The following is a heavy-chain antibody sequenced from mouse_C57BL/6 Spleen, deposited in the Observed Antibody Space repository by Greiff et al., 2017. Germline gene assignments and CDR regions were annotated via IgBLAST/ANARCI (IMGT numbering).Heavy chain of an antibody. CDR1: GYSFTGYY. D-gene: IGHD2-14*01. CDR3: ARSYYRALAD. V-gene: IGHV1-42*01. CDR2: INPSTGGT. Sequence: VQLQQSGPELVKPGASVKISCKASGYSFTGYYMNWVKQSPEKSLEWIGEINPSTGGTTYNQKFKAKATLTVDKSSSTAYMQLKSLTSEDSAVYYCARSYYRALADWGQGTLVTVSA. J-gene: IGHJ3*01.